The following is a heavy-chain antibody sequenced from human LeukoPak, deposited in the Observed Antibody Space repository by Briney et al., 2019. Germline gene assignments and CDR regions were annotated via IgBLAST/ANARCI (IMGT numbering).Heavy chain of an antibody. CDR2: IYYSGNT. Sequence: SETLSLTCFVSGDSISSNNYDWGWIRQPPGKGLEWIASIYYSGNTFYSPSLKTRVTISVDASKNQVSLSLTSVTAADTALYYCAAKRGYSLSSWGQGTLVAVSS. D-gene: IGHD5-18*01. CDR3: AAKRGYSLSS. J-gene: IGHJ5*02. CDR1: GDSISSNNYD. V-gene: IGHV4-39*01.